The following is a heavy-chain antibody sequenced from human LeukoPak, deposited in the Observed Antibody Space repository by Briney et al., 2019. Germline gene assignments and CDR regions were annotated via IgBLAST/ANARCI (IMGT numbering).Heavy chain of an antibody. V-gene: IGHV1-46*01. D-gene: IGHD1-26*01. CDR1: GYSFTIYY. CDR2: INPSGGST. CDR3: VRREGTWFDP. J-gene: IGHJ5*02. Sequence: ASVKISCKASGYSFTIYYMHWVRQAPGQGLEWMGIINPSGGSTIYSQKFQGRVTLTRDTSTSTVYMDLSSLTSEDTAVYYCVRREGTWFDPWGQGTLVTVSS.